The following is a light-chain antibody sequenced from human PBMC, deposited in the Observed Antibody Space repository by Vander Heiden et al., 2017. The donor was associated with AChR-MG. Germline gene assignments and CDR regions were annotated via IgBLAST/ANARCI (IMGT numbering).Light chain of an antibody. J-gene: IGKJ2*01. CDR1: QSVSSNS. Sequence: EIVLTQSPATLSLSPGDRATLSCRASQSVSSNSLAWYQQKAGQAPRLLIFDASSRPTAIPDRFSGSGSGTDFTLTISRLEPEDFAVYYCQQYGRSPYTFGQGTKLEIK. CDR3: QQYGRSPYT. V-gene: IGKV3-20*01. CDR2: DAS.